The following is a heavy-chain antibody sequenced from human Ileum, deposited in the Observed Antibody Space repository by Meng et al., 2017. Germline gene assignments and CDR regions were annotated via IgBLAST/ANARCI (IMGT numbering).Heavy chain of an antibody. V-gene: IGHV1-46*01. J-gene: IGHJ4*02. CDR2: INPSSGST. CDR1: GYTFTRYY. CDR3: ARVGSDVGSDIAMQN. Sequence: ASVKVSCKASGYTFTRYYMHWVRQAPGQGLEWMGIINPSSGSTNYAQKFQGRVTMTRDTSTTTVYMELSSLRSEDTAVYYCARVGSDVGSDIAMQNWGQGTLVTVSS. D-gene: IGHD5-18*01.